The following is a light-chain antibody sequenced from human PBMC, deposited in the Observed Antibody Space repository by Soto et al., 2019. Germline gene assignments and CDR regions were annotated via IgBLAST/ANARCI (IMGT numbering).Light chain of an antibody. J-gene: IGKJ2*01. CDR3: MQALQTRYT. Sequence: DIVMTQSPLSLPVTPGEPASISCRSSQSLLHSNGYNYLDWYLQKPGQAPQLLIYLGSNRASGVPDRFSGSGSGTDLKLKISRVEAEDVGVYYCMQALQTRYTFGQGTKLEIK. CDR2: LGS. V-gene: IGKV2-28*01. CDR1: QSLLHSNGYNY.